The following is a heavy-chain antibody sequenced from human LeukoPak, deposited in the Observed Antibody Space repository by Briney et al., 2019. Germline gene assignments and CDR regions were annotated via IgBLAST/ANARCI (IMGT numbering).Heavy chain of an antibody. J-gene: IGHJ3*02. D-gene: IGHD3-16*02. CDR2: IYYSGST. CDR1: GGSISSYY. V-gene: IGHV4-59*01. CDR3: ARDERAYYDYVWGSYRSEAFDI. Sequence: SETLSLTCTVSGGSISSYYWSWIRQPPGKGLEWIGYIYYSGSTNYNPSLKSRVTILVDTSKNQFSLKLSSVTAADTAVYYCARDERAYYDYVWGSYRSEAFDIWGQGTMVTVSS.